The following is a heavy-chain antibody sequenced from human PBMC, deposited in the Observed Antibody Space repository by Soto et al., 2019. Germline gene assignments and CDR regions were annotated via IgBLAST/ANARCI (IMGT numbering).Heavy chain of an antibody. CDR2: ISRIHR. CDR3: ARDKNTAGRRNTYYGRNV. V-gene: IGHV3-21*01. J-gene: IGHJ6*04. CDR1: EIRLTTDT. D-gene: IGHD6-6*01. Sequence: EVRLVESGGGLVKPGGSLRLSCVTSEIRLTTDTMNWVRQAPGKGLEWVASISRIHRDYGDSVKGRFTISRDDAKNSVYLKMSGLRVGDTDVYYCARDKNTAGRRNTYYGRNVGGEGTTFTVSS.